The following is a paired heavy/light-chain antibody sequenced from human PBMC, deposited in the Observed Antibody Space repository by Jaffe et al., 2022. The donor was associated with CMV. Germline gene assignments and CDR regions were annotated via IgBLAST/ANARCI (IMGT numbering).Heavy chain of an antibody. CDR3: ARDLGSGSYPRAFDYYYGMDV. J-gene: IGHJ6*02. CDR2: ISSSSSTI. Sequence: EVQLVESGGGLVQPGGSLRLSCAASGFTFSSYSMNWVRQAPGKGLEWVSYISSSSSTIYYADSVKGRFTISRDNAKNSLYLQMNSLRDEDTAVYYCARDLGSGSYPRAFDYYYGMDVWGQGTTVTVSS. D-gene: IGHD1-26*01. CDR1: GFTFSSYS. V-gene: IGHV3-48*02.
Light chain of an antibody. V-gene: IGKV2-28*01. CDR3: MQALQTRT. J-gene: IGKJ1*01. CDR1: QSLLHSNGYNY. CDR2: LGS. Sequence: DIVMTQSPLSLPVTPGEPASISCRSSQSLLHSNGYNYLDWYLQKPGKSPQLLIYLGSNRASGVPDRFSGSGSGTDFTLKISRVEAEDVGVYYCMQALQTRTFGQGTKVEIK.